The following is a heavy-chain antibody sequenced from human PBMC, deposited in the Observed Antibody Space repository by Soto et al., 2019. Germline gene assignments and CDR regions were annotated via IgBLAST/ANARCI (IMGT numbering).Heavy chain of an antibody. CDR2: TYYRSKWYY. CDR1: GDSVSSNSGG. J-gene: IGHJ4*01. D-gene: IGHD1-26*01. Sequence: SPTLSLTCAITGDSVSSNSGGWSWVRQSPSRGVEWLGRTYYRSKWYYEYAVSVRGRITINPDTSKNQYSLQLNSVTPEDTAVYFCARGEQYSGRIFDYWGQGTLVTVSS. CDR3: ARGEQYSGRIFDY. V-gene: IGHV6-1*01.